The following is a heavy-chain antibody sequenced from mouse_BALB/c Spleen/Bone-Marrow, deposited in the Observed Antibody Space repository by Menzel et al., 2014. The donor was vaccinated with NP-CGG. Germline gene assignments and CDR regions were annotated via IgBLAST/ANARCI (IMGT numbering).Heavy chain of an antibody. J-gene: IGHJ2*01. V-gene: IGHV1S81*02. CDR2: INPSNGRT. CDR1: GYTFTSYW. Sequence: QVQLKESGAELVKPGASVKLSCKASGYTFTSYWMHWVKQRPGQGLEWIGEINPSNGRTNYNEKFKSKATLIVDKSSSTAYMQLSSLTSEDSAVYYCARIYFDYWGQGTTLTVSS. CDR3: ARIYFDY.